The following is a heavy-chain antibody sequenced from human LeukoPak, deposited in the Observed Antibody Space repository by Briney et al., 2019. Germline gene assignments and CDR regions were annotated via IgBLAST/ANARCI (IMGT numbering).Heavy chain of an antibody. CDR3: ANSPSRDGYPTGY. CDR1: GFTFSSYS. V-gene: IGHV3-21*01. Sequence: GGSLRLSCTVSGFTFSSYSMNWVRQAPGKGLEWVSSISSSSSYIYYADSVKGRFTISRDNAKNSLYLQMNSLRAEDTAVYYCANSPSRDGYPTGYWGQGTLVTVSS. CDR2: ISSSSSYI. J-gene: IGHJ4*02. D-gene: IGHD5-24*01.